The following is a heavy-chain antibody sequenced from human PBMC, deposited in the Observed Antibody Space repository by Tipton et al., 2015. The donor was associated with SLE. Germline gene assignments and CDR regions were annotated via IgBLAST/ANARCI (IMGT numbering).Heavy chain of an antibody. D-gene: IGHD7-27*01. CDR2: INHSGST. CDR1: GGSFSGYY. Sequence: TLSLTCAVYGGSFSGYYWSWIRQPPGKGLEWIGEINHSGSTNYNPSLKSRVTISVDTSKNQFSLKLSSVTAADTAVYYCASTGDDAFDFWGHCSMVTVSS. V-gene: IGHV4-34*01. J-gene: IGHJ3*01. CDR3: ASTGDDAFDF.